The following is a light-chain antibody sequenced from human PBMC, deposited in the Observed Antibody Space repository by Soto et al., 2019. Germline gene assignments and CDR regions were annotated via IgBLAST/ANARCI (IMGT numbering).Light chain of an antibody. J-gene: IGLJ1*01. CDR3: NSHTISNTRV. Sequence: QSVLTQPASVSGSPGQSITISCTGTSSDVGAYNHVSWYQHHPGKAPKLMIYDVSNRPSGVSNRFSGPKSGYTASLTISGLLAEDEAGYYCNSHTISNTRVFGTGTKVTVL. V-gene: IGLV2-14*01. CDR2: DVS. CDR1: SSDVGAYNH.